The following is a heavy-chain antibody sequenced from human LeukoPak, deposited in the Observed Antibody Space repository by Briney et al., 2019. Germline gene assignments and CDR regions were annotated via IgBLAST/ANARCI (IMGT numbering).Heavy chain of an antibody. CDR3: AKDWVAGGFDY. CDR1: GFTFSRYW. CDR2: ISPDGSTT. D-gene: IGHD3-16*01. V-gene: IGHV3-74*03. Sequence: GGSLRLSCAASGFTFSRYWMHWVRQAPGKGLMWVSRISPDGSTTLYADSVKGRFTISRDNAKNTLYLQMNSLRAEDTAVYYCAKDWVAGGFDYWGQGTLVTVSS. J-gene: IGHJ4*02.